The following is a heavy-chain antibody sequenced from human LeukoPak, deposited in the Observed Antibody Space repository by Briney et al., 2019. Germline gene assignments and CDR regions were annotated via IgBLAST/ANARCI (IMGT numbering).Heavy chain of an antibody. CDR1: GYTFTSYY. CDR2: INPSGGST. CDR3: ARTIYGSGTGDASDI. V-gene: IGHV1-46*01. D-gene: IGHD3-10*01. J-gene: IGHJ3*02. Sequence: ASVKVSCKASGYTFTSYYMDWVRQAPGQGLEWMGIINPSGGSTSYAQKFQGRVTMTRDTSTSTVYMELSSLRSEDTAVYYCARTIYGSGTGDASDIWGQGTMVTVSS.